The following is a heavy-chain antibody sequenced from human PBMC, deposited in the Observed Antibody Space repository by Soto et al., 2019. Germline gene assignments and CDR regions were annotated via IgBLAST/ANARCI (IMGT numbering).Heavy chain of an antibody. CDR3: AREGDSSGYSDNWFDP. J-gene: IGHJ5*02. CDR2: IYYSGST. D-gene: IGHD3-22*01. CDR1: GGSISSYY. Sequence: SETLSLTCTVSGGSISSYYWSWIRQPPGKGLEWIGYIYYSGSTNYNPSLKSRVTISVDTSKNQFSLKLSSVTAADTAVYYCAREGDSSGYSDNWFDPWGQGTLVTVSS. V-gene: IGHV4-59*01.